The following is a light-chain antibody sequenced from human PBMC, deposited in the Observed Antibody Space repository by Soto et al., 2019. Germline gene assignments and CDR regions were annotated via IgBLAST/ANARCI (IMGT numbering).Light chain of an antibody. Sequence: QSVLTQPPSASGTPGQRVTISCSGSSSNIGSNTVNWYQQLPRTAPKVLFYSNNQRPSGVPDRFSGSKSGTSASLAISGLQSEDEADYYCAAWDGSLNVYVFGTGTKLTVL. CDR1: SSNIGSNT. J-gene: IGLJ1*01. V-gene: IGLV1-44*01. CDR3: AAWDGSLNVYV. CDR2: SNN.